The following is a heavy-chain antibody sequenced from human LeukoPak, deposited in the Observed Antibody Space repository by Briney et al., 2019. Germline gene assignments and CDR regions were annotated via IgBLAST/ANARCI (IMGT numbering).Heavy chain of an antibody. CDR1: GFTFSSYG. CDR3: ARDSAQYAYIDY. D-gene: IGHD2-2*02. Sequence: GRSLRLSCAASGFTFSSYGMHWVRQAPGKGLEWVAVIWYDGSNKYYADPVKGRFTISRDNSKNTLYLQMNSLRAEDTAVYYCARDSAQYAYIDYWGQGTLVTVSS. J-gene: IGHJ4*02. V-gene: IGHV3-33*01. CDR2: IWYDGSNK.